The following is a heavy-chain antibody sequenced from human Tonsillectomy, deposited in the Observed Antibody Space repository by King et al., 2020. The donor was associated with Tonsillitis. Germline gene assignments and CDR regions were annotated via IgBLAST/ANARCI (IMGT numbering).Heavy chain of an antibody. J-gene: IGHJ5*02. D-gene: IGHD3-10*01. Sequence: VQLVESGAEVKKPGASVKVSCTASGYTFTSYDINWVRQDTGQGFEWMGWMNPNSGNTGYAQKFQGRVTMTRNTSISTAYMELSSLRSEDTAVYYCARVPTYYYGSCRYDWFDPWGQGTLVTVSS. CDR2: MNPNSGNT. V-gene: IGHV1-8*02. CDR1: GYTFTSYD. CDR3: ARVPTYYYGSCRYDWFDP.